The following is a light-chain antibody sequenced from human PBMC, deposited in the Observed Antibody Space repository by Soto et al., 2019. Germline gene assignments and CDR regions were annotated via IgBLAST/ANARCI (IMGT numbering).Light chain of an antibody. V-gene: IGKV3-15*01. CDR2: GAS. CDR3: QQYNTCLLIP. J-gene: IGKJ5*01. CDR1: QSVSDN. Sequence: IVMKISPVTLSFSQNDRATLSWIAIQSVSDNLAWYQQKPGQAPRLLIYGASTRATGIPARFSGSGSGTEFTLTISSLESEDFAVCYCQQYNTCLLIPFGEVT.